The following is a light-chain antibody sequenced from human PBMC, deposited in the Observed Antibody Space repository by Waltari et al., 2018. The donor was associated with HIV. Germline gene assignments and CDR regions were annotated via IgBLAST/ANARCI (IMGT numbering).Light chain of an antibody. CDR3: EAGDSTLKETL. Sequence: QSVLTQPPSASGTPGQTVTISCSGSTSNIETQWVYWYQQLPGTAPKLLIYRNYKRPSGVPERFSVSKSGASASLVISGLRSEDEADYYCEAGDSTLKETLFGGGTKLTVL. V-gene: IGLV1-47*01. CDR2: RNY. J-gene: IGLJ3*02. CDR1: TSNIETQW.